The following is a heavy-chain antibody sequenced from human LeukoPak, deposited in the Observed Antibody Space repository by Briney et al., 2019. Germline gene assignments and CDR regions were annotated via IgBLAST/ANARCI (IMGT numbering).Heavy chain of an antibody. Sequence: GGSLRLSCAASGFTFSSSAMSWVRQVPGKGLEWVSGISSSGGSTNYADSVRGRFTISRDNSKNTLYVQMNSLRDEDTALYYCAKGMSGWYGGGGDYWGQGALVTVSS. CDR2: ISSSGGST. D-gene: IGHD6-19*01. J-gene: IGHJ4*02. CDR3: AKGMSGWYGGGGDY. CDR1: GFTFSSSA. V-gene: IGHV3-23*01.